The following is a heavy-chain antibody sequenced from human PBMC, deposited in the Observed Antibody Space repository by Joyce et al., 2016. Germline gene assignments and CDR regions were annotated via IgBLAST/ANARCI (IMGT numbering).Heavy chain of an antibody. CDR1: GFILRRYD. Sequence: EVQVLESGGGLVQPGGSLRLSCAVSGFILRRYDMSWVRQAPGKGLEWVSAISSSGDSTYYTDSVKGRFTVSRDNSKKILYLQMNTLRAEDTAVYYCAKASLTGYYIGAYYFDYWGQGTLVTVSS. J-gene: IGHJ4*02. V-gene: IGHV3-23*01. CDR2: ISSSGDST. D-gene: IGHD3-9*01. CDR3: AKASLTGYYIGAYYFDY.